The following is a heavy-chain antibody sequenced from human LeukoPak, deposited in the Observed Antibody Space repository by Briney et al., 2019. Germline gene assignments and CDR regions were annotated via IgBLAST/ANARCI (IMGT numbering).Heavy chain of an antibody. J-gene: IGHJ4*02. CDR3: AKWDYGGNSFDY. Sequence: GGSLRLSCAASGFTFDDYAMHWVRQAPGKGLEWVSGISWNSGSIGYADSVKGRFTISRDNAKNSLYLQMNSLRAEDTALYYCAKWDYGGNSFDYWGQGTLVTVSS. CDR1: GFTFDDYA. V-gene: IGHV3-9*01. D-gene: IGHD4-23*01. CDR2: ISWNSGSI.